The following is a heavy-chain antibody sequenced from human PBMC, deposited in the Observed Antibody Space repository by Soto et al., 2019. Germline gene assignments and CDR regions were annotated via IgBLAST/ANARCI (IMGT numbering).Heavy chain of an antibody. CDR1: SGSISSSNW. J-gene: IGHJ6*03. CDR3: ARTGTSDYDLDYYYYYMDV. D-gene: IGHD5-12*01. V-gene: IGHV4-4*02. CDR2: IYHSGST. Sequence: SETLSLTCAVSSGSISSSNWWSWVRQPPGKGLEWIGEIYHSGSTNYNPSLKSRVTISVDKSKNQFSLKLSSVTAADTAVYYWARTGTSDYDLDYYYYYMDVWGKGTTVTVS.